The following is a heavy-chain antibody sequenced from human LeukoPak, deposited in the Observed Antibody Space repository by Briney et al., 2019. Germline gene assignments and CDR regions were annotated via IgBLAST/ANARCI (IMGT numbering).Heavy chain of an antibody. V-gene: IGHV3-64*02. CDR3: ATGPDWLGLGH. D-gene: IGHD3/OR15-3a*01. CDR1: GLAFSTYA. CDR2: IDSIGGWT. J-gene: IGHJ4*02. Sequence: PGGSLRLSCAASGLAFSTYAMHWVRQAPGKGLEYVAGIDSIGGWTYYTDSVKGRFTISRDNSKNMLFLQMGSLRVEDMGVYYCATGPDWLGLGHWGQGTRVTVSS.